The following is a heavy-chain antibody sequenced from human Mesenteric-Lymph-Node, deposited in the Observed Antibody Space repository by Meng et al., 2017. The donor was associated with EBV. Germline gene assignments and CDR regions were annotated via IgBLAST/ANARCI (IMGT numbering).Heavy chain of an antibody. CDR2: ISGSGART. J-gene: IGHJ4*02. CDR3: ANPLYYDVLTGYQDY. D-gene: IGHD3-9*01. V-gene: IGHV3-23*04. Sequence: GQLVESGGGLVRPGVCLGLACAASGFTFSSYAMIWVRQAPGKGLEWVSTISGSGARTYYADSVKGRFTISRDNSKNTLYLQMNSLRAEDTAVYYCANPLYYDVLTGYQDYWGQGTLVTVSS. CDR1: GFTFSSYA.